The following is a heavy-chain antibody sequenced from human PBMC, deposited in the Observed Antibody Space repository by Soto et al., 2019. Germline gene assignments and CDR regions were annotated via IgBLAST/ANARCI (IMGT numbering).Heavy chain of an antibody. CDR1: GFSLSTSRVG. D-gene: IGHD2-21*02. J-gene: IGHJ4*01. CDR2: IYCDDDK. Sequence: QITLKQSGPTLVKPTQTLTLTCTFSGFSLSTSRVGVGWIRQPPGKALEWLALIYCDDDKSYSPSLKSRLTNTSDTSKSQVVLTTTKTYPMETATYYCALTSEGGNSYYFDYWGHGTMVTVSS. CDR3: ALTSEGGNSYYFDY. V-gene: IGHV2-5*02.